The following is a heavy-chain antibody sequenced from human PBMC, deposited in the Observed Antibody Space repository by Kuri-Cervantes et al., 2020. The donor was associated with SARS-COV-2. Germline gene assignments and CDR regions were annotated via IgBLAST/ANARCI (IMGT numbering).Heavy chain of an antibody. Sequence: GESLKISCKASGYTFTGYYMHWVRQAPGQGLEWMGWINPNSGGTNYAQKFQGRVTMTRDTSISTAYMELSRLRSDDTAVYYCARGRLRFLEWLAYYFDYWGQGTLVTVSS. CDR1: GYTFTGYY. J-gene: IGHJ4*02. CDR3: ARGRLRFLEWLAYYFDY. D-gene: IGHD3-3*01. CDR2: INPNSGGT. V-gene: IGHV1-2*02.